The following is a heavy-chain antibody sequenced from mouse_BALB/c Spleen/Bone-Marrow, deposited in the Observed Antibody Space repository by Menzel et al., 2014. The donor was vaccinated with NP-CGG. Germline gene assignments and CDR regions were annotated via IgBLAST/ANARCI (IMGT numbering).Heavy chain of an antibody. CDR2: INPSSGYT. CDR1: GHTFTSYT. D-gene: IGHD1-1*01. CDR3: ARDYGSYYAMDY. J-gene: IGHJ4*01. Sequence: QVQLKQSGAELARPGASVKMSCKASGHTFTSYTMHWVKQRPGQGLEWIGYINPSSGYTNYNQKFKDKATLTADKSSSTAYMQLSSLTSEDSAVYYCARDYGSYYAMDYWGQGTSVTVSS. V-gene: IGHV1-4*01.